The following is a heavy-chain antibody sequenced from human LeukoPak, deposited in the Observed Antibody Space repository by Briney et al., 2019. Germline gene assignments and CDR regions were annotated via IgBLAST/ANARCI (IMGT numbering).Heavy chain of an antibody. J-gene: IGHJ1*01. CDR1: GVSFSGNY. D-gene: IGHD3-16*01. V-gene: IGHV4-34*01. Sequence: SETLSLTCGVRGVSFSGNYWSWIRQSPGKGLEWIGETYQTKYTTYNPSLKSRVTIWADTSVNQLSLTVTSVTAADTAVYYCAGLSPSLKYFQHWGQGTLVTVSS. CDR2: TYQTKYT. CDR3: AGLSPSLKYFQH.